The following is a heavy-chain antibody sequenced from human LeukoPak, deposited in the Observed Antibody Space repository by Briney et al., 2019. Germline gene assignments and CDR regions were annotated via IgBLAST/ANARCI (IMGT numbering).Heavy chain of an antibody. J-gene: IGHJ4*02. D-gene: IGHD3-9*01. Sequence: ASVTVSCKASGYTFTSYGISWVRQAPGQGLEWMGWISAYNGNTNYAQKLQGRVTMTTDTSTSTVYMELRSLRSDVTAVYYCARYDILTGFDYWGQGTLVTVSS. CDR3: ARYDILTGFDY. CDR1: GYTFTSYG. CDR2: ISAYNGNT. V-gene: IGHV1-18*01.